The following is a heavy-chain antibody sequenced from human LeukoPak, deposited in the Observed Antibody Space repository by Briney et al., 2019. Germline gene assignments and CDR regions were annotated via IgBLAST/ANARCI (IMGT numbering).Heavy chain of an antibody. CDR3: ARAPRSWGFDY. V-gene: IGHV1-69*13. Sequence: ASVNVSCKASGGTFSSYAISWVRQAPGQGLEWMGGIIPIFGTANYAQKFQGRVTITADESTSTAYMELTDLRSEDTAVYYCARAPRSWGFDYWGQGTLVTVSS. J-gene: IGHJ4*02. CDR2: IIPIFGTA. D-gene: IGHD7-27*01. CDR1: GGTFSSYA.